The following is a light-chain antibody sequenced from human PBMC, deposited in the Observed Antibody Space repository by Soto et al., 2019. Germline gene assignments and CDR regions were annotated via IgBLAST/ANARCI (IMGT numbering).Light chain of an antibody. CDR1: QSILYSSNNKNY. Sequence: DIVMTQSPDSRAVSLGARATITYKSSQSILYSSNNKNYFAWYQQKPGQPPKLLIYWASTRESGVPDRFSGSGSGTDFTLTIRSLLGEDVAVSYCQKYYGTLPAFGQGNKGEIK. V-gene: IGKV4-1*01. CDR3: QKYYGTLPA. CDR2: WAS. J-gene: IGKJ1*01.